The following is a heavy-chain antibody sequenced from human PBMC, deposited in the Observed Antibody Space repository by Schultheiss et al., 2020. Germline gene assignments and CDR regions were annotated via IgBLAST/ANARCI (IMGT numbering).Heavy chain of an antibody. CDR3: AKSGRLKYSGSYSSYYYYYMDD. Sequence: GGSLRLSCAASGFTFSSYAMSWVRQAPGKGLEWVSAISGSGGSTYYADSVKGRFTISRDNSKNTLYLQMNSLRAEDTAVYYCAKSGRLKYSGSYSSYYYYYMDDWGKGATVTVSS. V-gene: IGHV3-23*01. CDR1: GFTFSSYA. J-gene: IGHJ6*03. D-gene: IGHD1-26*01. CDR2: ISGSGGST.